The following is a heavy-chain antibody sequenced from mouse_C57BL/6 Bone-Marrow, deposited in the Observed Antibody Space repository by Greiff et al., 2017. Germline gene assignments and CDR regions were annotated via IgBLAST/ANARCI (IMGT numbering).Heavy chain of an antibody. CDR1: GFTFSDFY. V-gene: IGHV7-1*01. CDR2: SRNKANDYTT. CDR3: ARDAYYYGSNTCSFDV. J-gene: IGHJ1*03. Sequence: EVKLVESGGGLVQSGRSLRLSCATSGFTFSDFYMEWVRQAPGKGLEWIAASRNKANDYTTEYSASVKGRFIVSRDTSQSILYLHIHAMRAEYTATYYCARDAYYYGSNTCSFDVWGKGTTVTVSS. D-gene: IGHD1-1*01.